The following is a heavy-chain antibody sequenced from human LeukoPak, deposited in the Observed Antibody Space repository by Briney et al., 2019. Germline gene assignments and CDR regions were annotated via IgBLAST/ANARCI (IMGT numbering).Heavy chain of an antibody. CDR3: AGSRWETHHAFDI. CDR1: GFTFSSYG. Sequence: GGSLRLSCAASGFTFSSYGMSWVRQAPGKGLEWVSGINWNGGSTGYADSVKGRFTISRDNAKNSLYLQMNSLRAEDTALYYCAGSRWETHHAFDIWGQGTMVTVSS. V-gene: IGHV3-20*04. J-gene: IGHJ3*02. D-gene: IGHD1-26*01. CDR2: INWNGGST.